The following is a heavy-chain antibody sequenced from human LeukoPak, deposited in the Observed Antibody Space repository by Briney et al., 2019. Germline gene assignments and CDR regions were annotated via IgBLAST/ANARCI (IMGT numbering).Heavy chain of an antibody. CDR2: MWFGAST. D-gene: IGHD1-26*01. V-gene: IGHV4-39*07. Sequence: SETLSLTCTVSGDSISSSSSYWGWIRQPPGKGLEWIGSMWFGASTSYDPSLKSRVTISVDPSKNQFSLKLSSVTAADTALYYCARGRRGSYFQDYWGQGTLVTVSS. CDR3: ARGRRGSYFQDY. CDR1: GDSISSSSSY. J-gene: IGHJ4*02.